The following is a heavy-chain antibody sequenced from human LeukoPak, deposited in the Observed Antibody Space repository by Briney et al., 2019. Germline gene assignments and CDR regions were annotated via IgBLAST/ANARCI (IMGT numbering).Heavy chain of an antibody. J-gene: IGHJ4*02. V-gene: IGHV3-74*01. D-gene: IGHD1-26*01. CDR1: GFSFSSYW. Sequence: GGSLRLSCAASGFSFSSYWMYWVRQDPGKGLVRVSRINSDGSSISYADSVKGRFTISRDNTKTTVYLQMNSLRAEDTAVYYCARVASSRAFDYWGQGTLDTVSS. CDR3: ARVASSRAFDY. CDR2: INSDGSSI.